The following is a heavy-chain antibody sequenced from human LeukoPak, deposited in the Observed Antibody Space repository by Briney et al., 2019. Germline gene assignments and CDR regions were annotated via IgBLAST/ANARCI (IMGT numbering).Heavy chain of an antibody. D-gene: IGHD3-10*01. CDR2: INPKSGGT. Sequence: ASVKVSCKSSGNTFTGYYMHWVRQAPGQGLEWMGWINPKSGGTNYAQKFQGRVTMTRDKSIRTAYMELSRLTSDDTAVYYCARNIWFGESADAFDIWGQGTMVTVSS. J-gene: IGHJ3*02. CDR1: GNTFTGYY. V-gene: IGHV1-2*02. CDR3: ARNIWFGESADAFDI.